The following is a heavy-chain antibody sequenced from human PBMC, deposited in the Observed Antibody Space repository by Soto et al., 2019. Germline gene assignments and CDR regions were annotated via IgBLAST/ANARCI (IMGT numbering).Heavy chain of an antibody. D-gene: IGHD2-8*02. V-gene: IGHV3-48*01. CDR1: GVTFSSFS. CDR2: ISSLSNTI. Sequence: QLVESGGGLVQPGGSLRLSCAASGVTFSSFSMNWVLQGRGKGLAWLSYISSLSNTIYYADSVKGRHTISRDNANHALYLQMNSLRAEDTAVYYCARGPGGTDRYYYYYMDVWGKGTTVTVSS. CDR3: ARGPGGTDRYYYYYMDV. J-gene: IGHJ6*03.